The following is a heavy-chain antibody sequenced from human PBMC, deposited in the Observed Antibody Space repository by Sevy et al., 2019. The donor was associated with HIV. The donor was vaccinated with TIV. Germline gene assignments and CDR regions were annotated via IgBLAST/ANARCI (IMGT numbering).Heavy chain of an antibody. CDR2: IYGSAGVT. V-gene: IGHV3-23*01. CDR1: GITFSGYA. J-gene: IGHJ3*02. CDR3: AGGRFDSTGSFDAFDI. D-gene: IGHD3-22*01. Sequence: GGSLRLSCAASGITFSGYAMNWVRQAPGKGLDWVSTIYGSAGVTYYADSVKGRFTISRDNSKNPVFLQMNNLRAEDTAVYYCAGGRFDSTGSFDAFDIWGRGTLVTVSS.